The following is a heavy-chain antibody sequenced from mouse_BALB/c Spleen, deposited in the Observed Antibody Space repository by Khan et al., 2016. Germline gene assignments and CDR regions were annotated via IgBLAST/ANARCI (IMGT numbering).Heavy chain of an antibody. V-gene: IGHV3-2*02. J-gene: IGHJ4*01. CDR2: IIYSGST. Sequence: EVQLQESGPGLVKPSQSLSLTCTVTGYSITSDYAWNWIRQFPGNKLEWMGYIIYSGSTRYYPSLKSRISVTRDTSKNQFFLHLNSVTTEDTATYYCARTPTAYYAMDYWGQGTSVTVSS. CDR3: ARTPTAYYAMDY. D-gene: IGHD1-2*01. CDR1: GYSITSDYA.